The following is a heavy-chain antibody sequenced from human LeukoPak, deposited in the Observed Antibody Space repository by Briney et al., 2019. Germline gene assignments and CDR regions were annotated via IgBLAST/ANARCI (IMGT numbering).Heavy chain of an antibody. V-gene: IGHV3-23*01. D-gene: IGHD3-3*01. J-gene: IGHJ4*02. CDR2: ISGSGGST. CDR1: GFTFSSNA. CDR3: AKESDFWSGYYRSNFDY. Sequence: GGSLRLSCAASGFTFSSNAMSWVRQAPGKGLEWVSAISGSGGSTYYADSVKGRFTISRDNSKNTLYLQMNSLRAEDTAVYYCAKESDFWSGYYRSNFDYWGQGTLVTVSS.